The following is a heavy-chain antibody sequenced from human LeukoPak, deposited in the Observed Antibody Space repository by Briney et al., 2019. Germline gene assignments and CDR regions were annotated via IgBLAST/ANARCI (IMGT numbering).Heavy chain of an antibody. J-gene: IGHJ3*02. Sequence: SETLSLTRAVSGGSLTGYFWSWIPQPPGKGLGWVVYIYFSGRTYYNPSLKSRVTISVDTTTHQISRKLSSVTAAQTTVSYSTRRENINGYDWRSGGAFDIWGQGTMVTVSS. CDR3: TRRENINGYDWRSGGAFDI. CDR2: IYFSGRT. D-gene: IGHD5-12*01. V-gene: IGHV4-30-4*07. CDR1: GGSLTGYF.